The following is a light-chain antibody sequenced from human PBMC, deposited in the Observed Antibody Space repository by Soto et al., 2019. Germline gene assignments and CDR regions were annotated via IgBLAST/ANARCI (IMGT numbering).Light chain of an antibody. V-gene: IGKV1-5*03. Sequence: STLSASVGDRVTITCRASQSISSWLAWYQQKPGKAPKLLIYKASSLESGVPSRFSGSGSGTDFTLTISSLQPDDFATYYCQQYNDYSWTFGHGTKVDIK. CDR2: KAS. J-gene: IGKJ1*01. CDR1: QSISSW. CDR3: QQYNDYSWT.